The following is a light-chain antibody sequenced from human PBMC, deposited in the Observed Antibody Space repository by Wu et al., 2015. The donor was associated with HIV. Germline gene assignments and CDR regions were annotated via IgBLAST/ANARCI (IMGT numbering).Light chain of an antibody. CDR2: AAS. Sequence: DIQMTQSPSSLSASVGDRVTITCRASQGINNFLAWYQQKPGKVPKVLIYAASTLQSGVPSRFSGSGSGTDFTLTISSLQPGDFATYYCQQFSSLYTFGQGTKLEIK. CDR3: QQFSSLYT. J-gene: IGKJ2*01. CDR1: QGINNF. V-gene: IGKV1-27*01.